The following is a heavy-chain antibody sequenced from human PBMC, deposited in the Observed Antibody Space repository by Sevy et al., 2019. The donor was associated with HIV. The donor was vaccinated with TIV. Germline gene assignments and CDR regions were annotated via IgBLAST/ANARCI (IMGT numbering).Heavy chain of an antibody. CDR2: INAAGGNT. CDR3: ARRGTGLDYYYGMDV. Sequence: ASVKVSCKASGYTFISYAIHWVRQAPGQGLQWMGWINAAGGNTKYSQNFQGRVTFSTDTSANTAYMGLSSVRSEDTAVYYCARRGTGLDYYYGMDVWGQGTTVTVSS. CDR1: GYTFISYA. J-gene: IGHJ6*02. V-gene: IGHV1-3*01. D-gene: IGHD1-1*01.